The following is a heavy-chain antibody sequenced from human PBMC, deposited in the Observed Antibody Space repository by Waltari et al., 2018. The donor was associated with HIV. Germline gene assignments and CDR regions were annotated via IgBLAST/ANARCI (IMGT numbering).Heavy chain of an antibody. CDR3: ARERPWKQLRKGMDV. CDR2: MYYRGGT. J-gene: IGHJ6*03. CDR1: GDSISDYY. D-gene: IGHD5-18*01. V-gene: IGHV4-59*01. Sequence: QVQLQESGPGLVEASETLSLTCTVSGDSISDYYWNWIRQPPGKGLEWIGYMYYRGGTTYNPSLKSRVTMSVDMSKNQFSLSLSSVTAADTAVYYCARERPWKQLRKGMDVWGKGTTVTVSS.